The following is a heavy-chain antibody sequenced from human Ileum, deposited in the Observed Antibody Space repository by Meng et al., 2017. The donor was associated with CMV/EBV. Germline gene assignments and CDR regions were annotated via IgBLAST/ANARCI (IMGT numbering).Heavy chain of an antibody. CDR2: INPNTGDT. CDR1: GYIFIDYY. D-gene: IGHD1-14*01. Sequence: SVKVSCKASGYIFIDYYIHWVREAPGQGLEWMVWINPNTGDTNCVQKFQDRGPLTRDTSDTTAYMELKRLTSDDTAVYYCGRGNRSFDHWGRGTLVTVSS. J-gene: IGHJ5*02. CDR3: GRGNRSFDH. V-gene: IGHV1-2*02.